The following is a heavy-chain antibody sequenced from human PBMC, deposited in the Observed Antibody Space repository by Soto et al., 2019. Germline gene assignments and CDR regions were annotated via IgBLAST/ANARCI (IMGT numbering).Heavy chain of an antibody. J-gene: IGHJ6*03. Sequence: ASVKVSCKASGYTFTSYDINWVRQATGQGLEWMGWMNPNSGNTGYAQKFQGRVTMTRNTSISTAYMELSSLRSEGTAVYYCARIGITMVRGVMTYGRYYYMDVWGKGTTVTVSS. CDR3: ARIGITMVRGVMTYGRYYYMDV. V-gene: IGHV1-8*01. CDR2: MNPNSGNT. D-gene: IGHD3-10*01. CDR1: GYTFTSYD.